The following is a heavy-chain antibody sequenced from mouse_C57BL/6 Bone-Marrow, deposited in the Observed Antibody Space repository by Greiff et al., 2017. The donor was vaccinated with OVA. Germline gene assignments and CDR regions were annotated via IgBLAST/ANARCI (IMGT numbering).Heavy chain of an antibody. CDR3: ARGWDEYFDY. CDR1: GYTFTSYW. Sequence: QVQLKQPGAELVKPGASVKLSCKASGYTFTSYWMQWVKQRPGQGLEWIGEIDPSDSYTNYNQKFKGKATLTVDTSSSTAYMQLSSLTSEDSAVYYCARGWDEYFDYWGQGTTLTVSS. V-gene: IGHV1-50*01. D-gene: IGHD4-1*01. J-gene: IGHJ2*01. CDR2: IDPSDSYT.